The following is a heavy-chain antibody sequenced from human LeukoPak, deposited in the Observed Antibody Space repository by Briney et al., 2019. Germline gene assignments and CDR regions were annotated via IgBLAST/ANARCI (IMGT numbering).Heavy chain of an antibody. Sequence: PGGSLRLSCAASGFTFSSYGMHWVRQAPGKGLEWVAVMWYDGSNKYYADSVKGRFTISRDNSKNTLYLQMNSLRAEDTAVYYCARAALDSSSSRSWFDPWGQGTLVTVSS. CDR1: GFTFSSYG. D-gene: IGHD6-6*01. V-gene: IGHV3-33*01. J-gene: IGHJ5*02. CDR3: ARAALDSSSSRSWFDP. CDR2: MWYDGSNK.